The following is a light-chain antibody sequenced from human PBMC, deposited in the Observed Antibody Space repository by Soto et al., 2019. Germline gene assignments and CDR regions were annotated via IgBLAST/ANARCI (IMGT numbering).Light chain of an antibody. CDR2: EVS. J-gene: IGLJ3*02. Sequence: QSALTQPASVSGSPGQSITISCTGTSSDVGGYNYVSWYQQHPGKAPKLMIYEVSNRPSGVSNRFSCSKSGNTASLTISGLQAEDEADYYGSSYTSSSTWVFGGGTKLTV. CDR3: SSYTSSSTWV. V-gene: IGLV2-14*01. CDR1: SSDVGGYNY.